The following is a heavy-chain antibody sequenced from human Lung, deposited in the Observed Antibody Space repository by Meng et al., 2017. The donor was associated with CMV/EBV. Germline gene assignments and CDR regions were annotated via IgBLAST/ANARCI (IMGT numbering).Heavy chain of an antibody. D-gene: IGHD1-7*01. CDR1: GFTFSDHY. J-gene: IGHJ4*02. CDR3: ARTSRRTRDFDY. Sequence: GGSLTLXCTASGFTFSDHYMEWIRQAPGRGLEWIARIRDKDSRYSTEYAASVRGRFTISRDDSKLLFLEMTRLKTEDTAVYYCARTSRRTRDFDYWGQGTLVTVSS. CDR2: IRDKDSRYST. V-gene: IGHV3-72*01.